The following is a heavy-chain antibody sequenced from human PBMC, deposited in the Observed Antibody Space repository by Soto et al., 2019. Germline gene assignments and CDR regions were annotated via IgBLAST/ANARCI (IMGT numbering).Heavy chain of an antibody. J-gene: IGHJ3*01. Sequence: QITLKESGPALVKPTQTLTLTCTFSGFSLSTSGVGVGWIRQPPGKALEWLALIYWDGEKRYSPSQKSRLAITTDSSKNQVVLTLTILDPVDTATSSCAHFIVVPPSDVFYVWGQGTMVAVSS. V-gene: IGHV2-5*02. CDR2: IYWDGEK. CDR1: GFSLSTSGVG. D-gene: IGHD2-2*01. CDR3: AHFIVVPPSDVFYV.